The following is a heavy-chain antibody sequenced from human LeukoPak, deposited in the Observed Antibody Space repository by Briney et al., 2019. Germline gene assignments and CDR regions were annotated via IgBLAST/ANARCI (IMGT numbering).Heavy chain of an antibody. CDR3: ARSFDY. J-gene: IGHJ4*02. Sequence: SETLSLTCSVSGASISSGNYFWNWVRQSPVKGLEWIGCISYSGTTHYNPSLNGRVTIFVDTSKNQFSLNLNSVTASDTAVYYCARSFDYWGQGTLVAVSS. CDR2: ISYSGTT. CDR1: GASISSGNYF. V-gene: IGHV4-39*01.